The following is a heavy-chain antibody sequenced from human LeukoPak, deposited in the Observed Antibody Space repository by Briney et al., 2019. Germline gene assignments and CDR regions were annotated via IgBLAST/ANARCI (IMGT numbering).Heavy chain of an antibody. V-gene: IGHV1-18*04. J-gene: IGHJ6*04. Sequence: GASVKVSCKASGYTFTSYGISWVRQAPGQGGEWMGWISAYNGNTNYAQKLQGRVTMTTDTSTSTAYMELRSLRSDDTAVYYCAREVQLWFGELSGYYGMDVWGKGTTVTASS. CDR2: ISAYNGNT. CDR1: GYTFTSYG. D-gene: IGHD3-10*01. CDR3: AREVQLWFGELSGYYGMDV.